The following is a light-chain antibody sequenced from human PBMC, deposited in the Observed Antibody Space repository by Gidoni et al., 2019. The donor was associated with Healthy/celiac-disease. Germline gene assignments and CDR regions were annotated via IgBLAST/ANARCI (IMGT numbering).Light chain of an antibody. V-gene: IGLV3-19*01. CDR3: NSRDSSGTVV. Sequence: YELTQDPAVSVALGQTVRITCQGDSLRSYYASWYQQKPGQAPVLVIYGKNNRPSGIPDRFSCSSSGNTASLTITGSQAEDAADYYCNSRDSSGTVVFGGGTKLTVL. CDR1: SLRSYY. J-gene: IGLJ2*01. CDR2: GKN.